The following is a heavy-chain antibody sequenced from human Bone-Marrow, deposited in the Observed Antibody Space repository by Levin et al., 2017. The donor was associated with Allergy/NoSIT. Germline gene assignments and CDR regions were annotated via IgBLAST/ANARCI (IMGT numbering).Heavy chain of an antibody. CDR3: ARWVVTAAGAYYFDY. J-gene: IGHJ4*02. D-gene: IGHD6-13*01. V-gene: IGHV1-69*13. CDR2: IIPIFGTA. CDR1: GGTFSSYA. Sequence: ASVKVSCKASGGTFSSYAISWVRQAPGQGLEWMGGIIPIFGTANYAQKFQGRVTITADESTSTAYMELSSLRSEDTAVYYCARWVVTAAGAYYFDYWGQGTLVTVSS.